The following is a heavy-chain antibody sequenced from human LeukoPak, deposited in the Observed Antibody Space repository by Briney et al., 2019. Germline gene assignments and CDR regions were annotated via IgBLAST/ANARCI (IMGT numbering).Heavy chain of an antibody. D-gene: IGHD1-26*01. CDR1: GYTCTSYD. CDR2: MNPNSGNT. J-gene: IGHJ5*02. CDR3: ARGSLLTLYSGSSHNWFDP. V-gene: IGHV1-8*01. Sequence: ASVKVSCKASGYTCTSYDINWVRQATGQGLEWMGWMNPNSGNTGYAQKFQGRVTMTRNTSISTAYMELSSLRSEDTAVYYCARGSLLTLYSGSSHNWFDPWGQGTLVTVSS.